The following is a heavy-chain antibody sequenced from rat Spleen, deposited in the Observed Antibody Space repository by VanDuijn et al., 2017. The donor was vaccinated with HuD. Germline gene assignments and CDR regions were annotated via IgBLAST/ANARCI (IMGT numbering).Heavy chain of an antibody. CDR3: ARHVDGGYSGGGFDY. J-gene: IGHJ2*01. Sequence: EVQLVESGGGLIQPGGSLKVSCAASGFTFTDYYMAWVRQAPTKGLEWVATISSDGGRNFYPNSVKGRFTISRDNAKSRLYLQMNSLKSEDTATYYCARHVDGGYSGGGFDYWGQGVMVTVSS. CDR2: ISSDGGRN. CDR1: GFTFTDYY. V-gene: IGHV5-29*01. D-gene: IGHD1-11*01.